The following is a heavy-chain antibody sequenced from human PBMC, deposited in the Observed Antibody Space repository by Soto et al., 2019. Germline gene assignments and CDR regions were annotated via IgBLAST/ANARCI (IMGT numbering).Heavy chain of an antibody. CDR1: GFTFSGSA. CDR3: TLGPTNSAFDI. D-gene: IGHD1-26*01. V-gene: IGHV3-73*01. J-gene: IGHJ3*02. CDR2: IRSKANSYAT. Sequence: PVGSLRLSCAASGFTFSGSAMHWVRQASGEGLEWVGRIRSKANSYATAYAASVKGRFTISRDDSKNTAYLQMNSLKTEDTAVYYCTLGPTNSAFDIWGQGTMVTVSS.